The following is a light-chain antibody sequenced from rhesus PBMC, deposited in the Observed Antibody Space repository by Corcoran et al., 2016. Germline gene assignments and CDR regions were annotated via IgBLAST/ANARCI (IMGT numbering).Light chain of an antibody. CDR1: QSVSTY. Sequence: EIVMTQSPATLSLSPGERATLSCRARQSVSTYIAWYQQKPGLPPSLLIYGASNRAPGSPGRFSGSGSGTAFTLPISRLEPEVLAVYYCQHYNNWPLTFGGGTKVEIK. V-gene: IGKV3S9*01. CDR3: QHYNNWPLT. CDR2: GAS. J-gene: IGKJ4*01.